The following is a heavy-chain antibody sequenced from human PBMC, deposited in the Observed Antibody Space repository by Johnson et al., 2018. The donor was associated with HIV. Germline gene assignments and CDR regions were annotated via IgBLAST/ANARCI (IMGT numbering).Heavy chain of an antibody. V-gene: IGHV3-30*04. D-gene: IGHD3-22*01. J-gene: IGHJ3*02. CDR1: GFTFSSYA. CDR3: TRTLGYDSSGYHDAFDI. Sequence: QVQLVESGGGSVKPRGSLRLSCAASGFTFSSYAMHWVRQAPGKGLEWVAVISYDGSDKYSADSVKGRFTISRDSSKNTLYLQMDSLRAEDTAVYYCTRTLGYDSSGYHDAFDIWGQGTLVTVSS. CDR2: ISYDGSDK.